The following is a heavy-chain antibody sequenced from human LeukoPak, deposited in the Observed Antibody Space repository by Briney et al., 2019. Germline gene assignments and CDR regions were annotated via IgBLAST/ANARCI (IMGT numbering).Heavy chain of an antibody. D-gene: IGHD2-15*01. Sequence: GGSLRLSCAASGFTSSDYYMSWIRQAPGKGLEWVSYISSSGSTIYYADSVKGRFTISRDNAKNSLYLQMNSLRAEDTAVYYCARDRLHSSYDYWGQGTLVTVSS. CDR1: GFTSSDYY. CDR2: ISSSGSTI. J-gene: IGHJ4*02. CDR3: ARDRLHSSYDY. V-gene: IGHV3-11*04.